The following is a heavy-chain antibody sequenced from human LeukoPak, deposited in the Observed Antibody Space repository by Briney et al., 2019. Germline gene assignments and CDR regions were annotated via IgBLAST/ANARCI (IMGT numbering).Heavy chain of an antibody. CDR3: ARGYGGSYYGFED. J-gene: IGHJ1*01. CDR1: GYSFTRFG. V-gene: IGHV7-4-1*02. Sequence: ASVKVSCKASGYSFTRFGMNWVRQAPGQGLEWMGWINTNTGNPTYAQGFTGRFVFSMDTSVSTAYLQISSLRAEDTALYYCARGYGGSYYGFEDWGQGTLVTVSS. D-gene: IGHD1-26*01. CDR2: INTNTGNP.